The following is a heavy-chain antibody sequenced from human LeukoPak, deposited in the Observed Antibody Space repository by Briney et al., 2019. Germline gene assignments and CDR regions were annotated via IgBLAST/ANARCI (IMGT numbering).Heavy chain of an antibody. CDR1: GGSISSSNW. J-gene: IGHJ5*02. D-gene: IGHD2-15*01. CDR2: IYHSGST. CDR3: ARVNTQGVPSP. V-gene: IGHV4-4*02. Sequence: MTSETLSLTCAVSGGSISSSNWWSWVRQPPGKGLEWIGEIYHSGSTNYNPSHQSRVTMSVDTSKNQFSLKLRSVTAADTAVYYCARVNTQGVPSPWGQGILVTVSS.